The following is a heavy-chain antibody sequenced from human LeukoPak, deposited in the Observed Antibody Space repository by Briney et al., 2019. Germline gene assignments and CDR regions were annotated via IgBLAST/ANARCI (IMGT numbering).Heavy chain of an antibody. V-gene: IGHV3-21*01. CDR1: GFTFSSYS. D-gene: IGHD3-22*01. CDR2: ISSSSSYI. J-gene: IGHJ4*02. CDR3: ARNWYYYDSSGSTLDY. Sequence: PGGSLRLSCAASGFTFSSYSMNWVRQAPGKGLEWVSSISSSSSYIYYADSVKGRFTISRDNAKNSLYLQMNSLRAEDTAVYYCARNWYYYDSSGSTLDYWGQGTLVTVSS.